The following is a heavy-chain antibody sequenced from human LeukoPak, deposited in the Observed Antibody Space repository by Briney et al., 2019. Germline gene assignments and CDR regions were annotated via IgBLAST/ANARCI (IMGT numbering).Heavy chain of an antibody. Sequence: SETLSLTCTVSGYSISSGYYWGWIRQPPGKGLEWIGSMFHSGSTYYNPSLKSRVTMSVDTAKNQFSLKLSSVTAADTAVYYCARDRRGYCSGGSCFDDAFDIWGQGTMVTVSS. J-gene: IGHJ3*02. CDR3: ARDRRGYCSGGSCFDDAFDI. CDR1: GYSISSGYY. CDR2: MFHSGST. V-gene: IGHV4-38-2*02. D-gene: IGHD2-15*01.